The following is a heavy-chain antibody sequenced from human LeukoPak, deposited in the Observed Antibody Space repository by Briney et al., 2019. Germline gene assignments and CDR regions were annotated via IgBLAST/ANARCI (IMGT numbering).Heavy chain of an antibody. V-gene: IGHV3-74*01. CDR1: GFTFSTYW. J-gene: IGHJ5*02. CDR3: ATSNWCDP. CDR2: INSGGTTT. D-gene: IGHD2-2*01. Sequence: GGSLRLSCAASGFTFSTYWMHWVRQAPGKGLVWVSRINSGGTTTNYADSVKGRFTISRDNAKNTLYLQMNSLRGEDTAVYYCATSNWCDPWGQGTLVTVSS.